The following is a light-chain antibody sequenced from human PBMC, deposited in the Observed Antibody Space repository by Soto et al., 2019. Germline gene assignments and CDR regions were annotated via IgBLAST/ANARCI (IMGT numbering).Light chain of an antibody. J-gene: IGKJ1*01. CDR3: QNYNSYSEE. V-gene: IGKV1-5*01. CDR1: QTISNW. CDR2: DAS. Sequence: DIQMTRSPSTLSASVVYRFTITCRASQTISNWLAWYQQKPGKAPRLLIYDASTLESGVPSRFSGSASGTEFTLTISSLQPDDFATYYCQNYNSYSEEFGQGNRVDIK.